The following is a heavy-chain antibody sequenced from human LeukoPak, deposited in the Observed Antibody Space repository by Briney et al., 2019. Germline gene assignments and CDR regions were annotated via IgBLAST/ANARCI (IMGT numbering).Heavy chain of an antibody. CDR2: TYYRSKWYN. D-gene: IGHD3-3*01. V-gene: IGHV6-1*01. CDR1: GDSVSSNSAA. Sequence: SQTLSLTCAISGDSVSSNSAAWNWIRQSPSRGLEWLGRTYYRSKWYNDYAVSVKSRITINPDTSKNQFSLQLNSVTPEDTAVYYCAREISYYDFWSGYYKTSLFNWFDPWGQGTLATVSS. CDR3: AREISYYDFWSGYYKTSLFNWFDP. J-gene: IGHJ5*02.